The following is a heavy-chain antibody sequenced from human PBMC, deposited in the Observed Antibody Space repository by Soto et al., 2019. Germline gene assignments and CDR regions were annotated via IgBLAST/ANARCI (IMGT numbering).Heavy chain of an antibody. V-gene: IGHV4-59*01. CDR2: VYYSGST. Sequence: SETLSLTCTVSGGSIFSSYWTWIRQPPGKGLEWIGNVYYSGSTNYNPSLKSRITISVDTSKNQFSLNLSSVTAADTAVYYCARVQAASSWFDPWGQGTQVTVSS. CDR3: ARVQAASSWFDP. D-gene: IGHD2-15*01. CDR1: GGSIFSSY. J-gene: IGHJ5*02.